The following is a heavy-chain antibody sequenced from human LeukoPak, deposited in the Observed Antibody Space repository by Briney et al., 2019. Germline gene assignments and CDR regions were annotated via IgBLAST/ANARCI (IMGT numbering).Heavy chain of an antibody. Sequence: ASAKVSCKASGYTFTSYGISWVRQAPGQGLEWMGWISTYNGNTNYAQKLQGRVTMTTDTSTSTAYMELRSLRSDDTAVYYCAREFRSGSYSEFDYWGQGTLVTVSS. V-gene: IGHV1-18*01. CDR1: GYTFTSYG. J-gene: IGHJ4*02. D-gene: IGHD1-26*01. CDR2: ISTYNGNT. CDR3: AREFRSGSYSEFDY.